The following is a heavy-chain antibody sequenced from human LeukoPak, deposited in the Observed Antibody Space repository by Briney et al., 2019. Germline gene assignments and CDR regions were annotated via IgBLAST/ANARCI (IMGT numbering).Heavy chain of an antibody. CDR3: MRDFWRGGGHYSDY. Sequence: ASVKVSCKASGYTFTDYPIHWVRQAPGQGLECVGFINPNNGDTKFAHKFQGRVSMTRDTSISTAYMELSSLGSDDTAVYFCMRDFWRGGGHYSDYWGQGTLVTVSS. D-gene: IGHD3-3*01. CDR1: GYTFTDYP. V-gene: IGHV1-2*02. J-gene: IGHJ4*02. CDR2: INPNNGDT.